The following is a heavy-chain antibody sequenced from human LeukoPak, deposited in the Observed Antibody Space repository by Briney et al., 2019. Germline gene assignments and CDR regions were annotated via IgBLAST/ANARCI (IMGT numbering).Heavy chain of an antibody. V-gene: IGHV3-21*01. CDR2: ISSSSSYI. Sequence: GGSLRLSCVASGFTFSSYRMNWVRQAPGKGLEWVSSISSSSSYIYYADSVKGRFTISRDNAKNSLYLQMNSLRAEDTAVYYCARDRLSYCSGGSCYPDYWGQGTLVTVSS. J-gene: IGHJ4*02. CDR3: ARDRLSYCSGGSCYPDY. D-gene: IGHD2-15*01. CDR1: GFTFSSYR.